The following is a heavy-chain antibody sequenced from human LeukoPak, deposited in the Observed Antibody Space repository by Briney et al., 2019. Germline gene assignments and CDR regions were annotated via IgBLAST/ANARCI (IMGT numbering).Heavy chain of an antibody. Sequence: PGGSLRLSCAASEFTFRSYAMSWVRQAPGKGLEWVSPISGSGGSTYYADSVKGRFTISRDNSRNTLYLQMNSLRAEDTAVYYCAKAGGYADAFDIWGQGTMVTVSS. D-gene: IGHD2-8*02. CDR3: AKAGGYADAFDI. CDR1: EFTFRSYA. J-gene: IGHJ3*02. CDR2: ISGSGGST. V-gene: IGHV3-23*01.